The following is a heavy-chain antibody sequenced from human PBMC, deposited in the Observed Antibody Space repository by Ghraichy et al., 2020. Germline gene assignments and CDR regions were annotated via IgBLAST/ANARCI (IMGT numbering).Heavy chain of an antibody. Sequence: SETLSLTCPISGDSVSTNSAAWNWIRQSPSRGLEWLGRTYYRSKWYYDYAVSVKSRITINSDTSKNQFSLQLNSLTPEDTAVYYCARDPSAFDIWGQGTMVTVSS. CDR2: TYYRSKWYY. CDR3: ARDPSAFDI. J-gene: IGHJ3*02. V-gene: IGHV6-1*01. CDR1: GDSVSTNSAA.